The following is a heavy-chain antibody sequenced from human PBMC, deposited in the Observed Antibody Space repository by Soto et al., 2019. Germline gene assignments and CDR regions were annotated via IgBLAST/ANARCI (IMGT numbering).Heavy chain of an antibody. CDR1: GGSIGSSNW. D-gene: IGHD3-9*01. CDR2: IYHSGST. CDR3: ARGRNGLVLY. J-gene: IGHJ4*02. V-gene: IGHV4-4*02. Sequence: SETLSLTCAVSGGSIGSSNWWSWVRQPPGKGLEWIGEIYHSGSTNYNPSLKSRVTISVDTSKNQFSLQLSSVTAADTAVYYCARGRNGLVLYWGQGTLVTVSS.